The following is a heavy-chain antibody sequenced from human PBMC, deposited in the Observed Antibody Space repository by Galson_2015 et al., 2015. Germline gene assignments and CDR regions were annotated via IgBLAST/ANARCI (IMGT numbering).Heavy chain of an antibody. V-gene: IGHV3-7*05. Sequence: SLRLSCAASGFTFSSYWMSWVRQAPGKGLERVANIKQDGSEKYYVDSVKGRFTISRDNAKNSLYLQMNSLRAEDTAVYYCARVIPSGLDAFDIWGQGTMVTVSS. CDR2: IKQDGSEK. J-gene: IGHJ3*02. D-gene: IGHD2-21*01. CDR3: ARVIPSGLDAFDI. CDR1: GFTFSSYW.